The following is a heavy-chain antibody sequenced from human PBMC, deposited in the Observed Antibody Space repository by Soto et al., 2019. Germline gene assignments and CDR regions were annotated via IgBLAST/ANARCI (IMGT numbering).Heavy chain of an antibody. J-gene: IGHJ4*02. Sequence: GGSLRLSCAASGFTFSSYAMSWVRQAPGKGLEWVSAISGSGGSTYYADSVKGRFTISRDNSKNTLYLQMNSLRAEDTAVYYCAKDRYERRLSYYDSSGEFDYWGQGTLVTVSS. CDR1: GFTFSSYA. CDR2: ISGSGGST. D-gene: IGHD3-22*01. CDR3: AKDRYERRLSYYDSSGEFDY. V-gene: IGHV3-23*01.